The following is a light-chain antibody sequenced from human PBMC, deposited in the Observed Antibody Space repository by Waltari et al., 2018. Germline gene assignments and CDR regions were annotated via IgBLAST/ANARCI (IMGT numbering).Light chain of an antibody. CDR1: QSISYW. Sequence: DIQMTQSPSTLSASVGDRVTITCRASQSISYWLAWYQQKPGKAPKLLISKASSLESGVPSRFSGSGSGTEFTLTISSLQPDDFAIYYCQQYNNSPLTFGGGTKVEIK. J-gene: IGKJ4*01. V-gene: IGKV1-5*03. CDR2: KAS. CDR3: QQYNNSPLT.